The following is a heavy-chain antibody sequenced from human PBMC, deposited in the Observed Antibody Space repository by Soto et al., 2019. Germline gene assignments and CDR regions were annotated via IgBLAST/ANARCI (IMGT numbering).Heavy chain of an antibody. D-gene: IGHD4-4*01. J-gene: IGHJ4*02. CDR1: GFTFSDFG. CDR3: AKDAGNEDSLFDY. CDR2: VNFDGGNT. V-gene: IGHV3-23*01. Sequence: EVQFLESGGDLVQSGGSLRLSCDASGFTFSDFGMAWVRQIPGTGLEWVSTVNFDGGNTHYADSVQGRFTISRDNSKDTLYLQMGSLRAEDTAIYYCAKDAGNEDSLFDYWGQGTLVTVSS.